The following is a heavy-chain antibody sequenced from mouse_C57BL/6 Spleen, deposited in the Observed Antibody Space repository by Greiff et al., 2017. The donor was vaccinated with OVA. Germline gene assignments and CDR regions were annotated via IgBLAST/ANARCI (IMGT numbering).Heavy chain of an antibody. V-gene: IGHV1-82*01. CDR1: GYAFSSSW. J-gene: IGHJ4*01. CDR3: ARDTTVVAMDY. D-gene: IGHD1-1*01. Sequence: VQLQQSGPELVKPGASVKISCKASGYAFSSSWMNWVKQRPGKGLEWIGRIYPGDGDTNYNGKFKGKATLTADKSSSTAYMQLSSLTSEDSAVYFCARDTTVVAMDYWGQGTSVTVSS. CDR2: IYPGDGDT.